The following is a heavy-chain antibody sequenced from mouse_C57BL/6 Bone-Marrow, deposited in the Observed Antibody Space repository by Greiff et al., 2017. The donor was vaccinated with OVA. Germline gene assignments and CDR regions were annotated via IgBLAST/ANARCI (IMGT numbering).Heavy chain of an antibody. CDR2: ISSGSSTI. V-gene: IGHV5-17*01. CDR3: ARTSRAWFAY. CDR1: GFTFSDYG. Sequence: EVQGVESGGGLVKPGGSLKLSCAASGFTFSDYGMHWVRQAPEKGLEWVAYISSGSSTIYYADTVKGRFTIYRDNAKNTLFLQMTSLRSEGTAMYYCARTSRAWFAYWGQGTLVTVSA. J-gene: IGHJ3*01.